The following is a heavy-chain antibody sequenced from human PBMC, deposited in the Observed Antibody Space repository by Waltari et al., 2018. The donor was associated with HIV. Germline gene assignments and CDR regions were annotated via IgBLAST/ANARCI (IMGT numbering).Heavy chain of an antibody. CDR2: IWYDGTEK. J-gene: IGHJ5*02. Sequence: QGQLVESGGGVVQHGRSRRLSCETSGFTLQSYGMNWVRQAPGKGLEWVAVIWYDGTEKHYVDSVKGRFVISRDNSKNTLYLQMNSLRPEDTAMYYCAKDANTFHEFGPNWLDPWGQGTLVIVSS. D-gene: IGHD3-10*01. CDR3: AKDANTFHEFGPNWLDP. CDR1: GFTLQSYG. V-gene: IGHV3-33*06.